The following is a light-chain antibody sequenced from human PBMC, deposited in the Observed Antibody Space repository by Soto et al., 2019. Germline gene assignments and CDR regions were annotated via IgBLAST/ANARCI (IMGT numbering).Light chain of an antibody. Sequence: DVQVTLSASTLSASEGDRVTITCRASQSISSWLAWYQQKPGKAPELLIYDASSLESGVPSRFSGSGSGTEFTLTISSLQPDDFATYYCQHYNTYSLTFCGGTKVDI. V-gene: IGKV1-5*01. CDR1: QSISSW. CDR2: DAS. J-gene: IGKJ4*01. CDR3: QHYNTYSLT.